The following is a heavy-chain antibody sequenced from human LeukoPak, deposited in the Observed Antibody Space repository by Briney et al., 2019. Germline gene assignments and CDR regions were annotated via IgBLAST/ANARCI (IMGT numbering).Heavy chain of an antibody. V-gene: IGHV7-4-1*02. D-gene: IGHD4-17*01. J-gene: IGHJ4*02. CDR3: ARGYTKDMTSVTHFDY. CDR2: INTNTGNP. Sequence: ASVKVSCKASGYTFTSHAMNWVRQAPGQGLEWMGWINTNTGNPTYAQGFTGRFVFSLDTSVSTAYLQISSLKPEDTAVYYCARGYTKDMTSVTHFDYWGQGTLVTVSS. CDR1: GYTFTSHA.